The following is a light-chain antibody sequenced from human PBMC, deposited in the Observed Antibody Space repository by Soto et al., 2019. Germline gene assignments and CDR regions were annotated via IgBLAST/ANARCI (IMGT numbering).Light chain of an antibody. CDR3: QQYETFSGT. Sequence: DIQMTQSPSTLSASVGDRIIITCRASQSISSWLAWYQQKPGEAPKLLIYDASALPRGVPSRFSGSGSGTKFTLTIASLQPDDFATYYCQQYETFSGTFGPGTKVEI. J-gene: IGKJ1*01. V-gene: IGKV1-5*01. CDR1: QSISSW. CDR2: DAS.